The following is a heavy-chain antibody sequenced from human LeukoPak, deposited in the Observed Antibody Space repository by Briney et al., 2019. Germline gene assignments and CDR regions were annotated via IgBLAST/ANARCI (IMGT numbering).Heavy chain of an antibody. J-gene: IGHJ6*03. V-gene: IGHV1-8*03. Sequence: ASVKVSCQASGYTFTSYDINWVRQASGQGLDWMGWMNPNSGNTGYAQKFRGRVTITRNTSISTAYMELSSLRSEDTAVYYCASLGGPGFDSSGYYRYYYYYYMDVWGKGTTVTVSS. CDR1: GYTFTSYD. D-gene: IGHD3-22*01. CDR2: MNPNSGNT. CDR3: ASLGGPGFDSSGYYRYYYYYYMDV.